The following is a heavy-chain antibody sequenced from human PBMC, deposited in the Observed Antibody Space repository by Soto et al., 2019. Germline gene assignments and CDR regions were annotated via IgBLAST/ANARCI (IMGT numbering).Heavy chain of an antibody. V-gene: IGHV3-53*01. Sequence: VGSLRLSCAASGFTVSSNYMSWVRQAPGKGLEWVSVIYSGGSTYYADSVKGRFTISRDNSKNTLYLQMNSLRAEDTAVYYCARDHDARGEFYYYYGMDVWGQGTTVTVSS. J-gene: IGHJ6*02. D-gene: IGHD3-16*01. CDR2: IYSGGST. CDR3: ARDHDARGEFYYYYGMDV. CDR1: GFTVSSNY.